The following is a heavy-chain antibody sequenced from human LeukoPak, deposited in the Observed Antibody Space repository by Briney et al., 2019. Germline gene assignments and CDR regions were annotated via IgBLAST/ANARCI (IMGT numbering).Heavy chain of an antibody. D-gene: IGHD6-13*01. CDR3: ASYPTPGIAAAGTFNY. CDR2: IKQDGSEK. CDR1: GFTVSSKY. Sequence: GGSLRLSCAASGFTVSSKYMSWVRQAPGKGLEWVANIKQDGSEKYYVDSVKGRFTISRDNAKSSLYLQMNSLRAEDTAVYYCASYPTPGIAAAGTFNYWGQGTLVTVSS. V-gene: IGHV3-7*03. J-gene: IGHJ4*02.